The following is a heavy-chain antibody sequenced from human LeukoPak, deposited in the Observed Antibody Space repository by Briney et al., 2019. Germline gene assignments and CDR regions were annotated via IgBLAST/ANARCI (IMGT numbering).Heavy chain of an antibody. CDR2: ISWNSGSI. V-gene: IGHV3-9*01. CDR1: GFTFDDYA. J-gene: IGHJ3*02. Sequence: GGSLRLSCAASGFTFDDYAMHWVRQAPGKGLEWVSGISWNSGSIGYADSVKGRFTISRDNSKNTLYLQMNSLRAEDTAVYYCAKDLGVVVVPAAIQYRLMGAFDIWGQGTMVTVSS. CDR3: AKDLGVVVVPAAIQYRLMGAFDI. D-gene: IGHD2-2*01.